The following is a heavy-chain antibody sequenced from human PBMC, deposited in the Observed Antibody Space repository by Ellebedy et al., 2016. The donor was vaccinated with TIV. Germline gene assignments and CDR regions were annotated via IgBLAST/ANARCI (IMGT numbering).Heavy chain of an antibody. CDR3: AGHKNVDYYNPMPL. V-gene: IGHV4-39*01. D-gene: IGHD4-17*01. J-gene: IGHJ4*02. CDR2: ISYSGNT. Sequence: MPSETLSLTCSVSGVSISSSSYNWGWIRQPPGRGLEWIGSISYSGNTYYKPSLQSRVTISPDTSKNQFSLKLRSVTAADTAVYYCAGHKNVDYYNPMPLWGQGTLVTVSS. CDR1: GVSISSSSYN.